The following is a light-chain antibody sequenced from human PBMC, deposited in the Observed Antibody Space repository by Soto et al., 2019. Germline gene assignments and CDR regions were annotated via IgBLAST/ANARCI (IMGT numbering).Light chain of an antibody. J-gene: IGKJ1*01. V-gene: IGKV3-20*01. CDR1: QSVSSSY. CDR3: QQYGRSPRT. Sequence: ENVLTQSPGTLSLSPGERATLSCRASQSVSSSYLAWYQQNPGQAPRLLIYGASSSATGIPDRFSGSGSGTDFTLTISRLEPEDFAVYYCQQYGRSPRTFGQGTKVEIK. CDR2: GAS.